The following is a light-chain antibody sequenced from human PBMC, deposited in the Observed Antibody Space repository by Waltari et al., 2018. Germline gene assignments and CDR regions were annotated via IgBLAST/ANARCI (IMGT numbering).Light chain of an antibody. J-gene: IGLJ3*02. CDR3: FAYLGSDSWV. CDR2: EVH. Sequence: QSALTQPPSASGSPGQSVTISCTGATIAAYNYISWYQQHPGKAPKLIIHEVHKRPSGFPDRFAGSKSGNTASLTVSGLQPEDESNYYCFAYLGSDSWVFGGGTKLTVL. CDR1: TIAAYNY. V-gene: IGLV2-8*01.